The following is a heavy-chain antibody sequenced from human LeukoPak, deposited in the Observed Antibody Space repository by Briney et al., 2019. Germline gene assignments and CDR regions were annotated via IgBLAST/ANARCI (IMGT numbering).Heavy chain of an antibody. CDR2: ISSNGGST. CDR1: GFPFRRYA. D-gene: IGHD3-10*01. Sequence: PGGSLRLSCSASGFPFRRYAMHWVRQAPGKGLEYVSGISSNGGSTYYADSVKGRFTISRDNSKNTLYLQMSSLRAEDRAVYYCVKSGSYYNEPYYFDYCGQGTLVTVSS. CDR3: VKSGSYYNEPYYFDY. J-gene: IGHJ4*02. V-gene: IGHV3-64D*06.